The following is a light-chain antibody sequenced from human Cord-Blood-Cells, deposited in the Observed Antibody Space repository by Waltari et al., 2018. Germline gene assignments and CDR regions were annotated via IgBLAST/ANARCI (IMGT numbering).Light chain of an antibody. CDR2: RNN. Sequence: QSVLTQPPSASGTPGQRVTISCSGSSSHIGSNSVYWYQQLPGTAPKLLIYRNNQRPSGVPDRFSGSKSGTSASLAISGLRSEDEADYYCAAWDDSLRVFGGGTKLTVL. CDR1: SSHIGSNS. J-gene: IGLJ2*01. CDR3: AAWDDSLRV. V-gene: IGLV1-47*01.